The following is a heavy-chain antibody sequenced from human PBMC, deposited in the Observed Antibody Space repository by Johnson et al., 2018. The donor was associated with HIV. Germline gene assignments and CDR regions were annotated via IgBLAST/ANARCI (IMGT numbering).Heavy chain of an antibody. CDR2: ISFHSGTI. Sequence: EVQLVESGGGLVQPGRSLRLSCAASGFSFDAYGMHWVRQPPGKGLEWVAGISFHSGTIGYADSVKGRFTISRDNSKNTLSLQMNSPRVDDTAIYYCARVRAGRENAFDIWGQGTMVTVSS. D-gene: IGHD1-26*01. CDR1: GFSFDAYG. V-gene: IGHV3-9*01. CDR3: ARVRAGRENAFDI. J-gene: IGHJ3*02.